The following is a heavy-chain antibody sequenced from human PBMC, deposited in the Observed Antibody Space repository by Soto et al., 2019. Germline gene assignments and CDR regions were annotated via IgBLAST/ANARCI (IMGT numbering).Heavy chain of an antibody. CDR2: ISGSGGST. V-gene: IGHV3-23*01. J-gene: IGHJ4*02. D-gene: IGHD6-13*01. Sequence: EVPLLESGGGLVQPGGSLRLSCAASGFTFSSYAMSWVRQAPGKGLEWVSAISGSGGSTYYADSVKGRFTISRVNAKITRYLQMNSLRAEDTAVYYCAGFGWQQLVHHWGQGTLVTVSS. CDR1: GFTFSSYA. CDR3: AGFGWQQLVHH.